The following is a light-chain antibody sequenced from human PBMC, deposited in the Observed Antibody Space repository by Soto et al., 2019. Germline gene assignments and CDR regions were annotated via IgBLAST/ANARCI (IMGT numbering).Light chain of an antibody. CDR3: QQRSNWPLT. CDR2: AAS. CDR1: QSISRY. J-gene: IGKJ4*01. V-gene: IGKV1-39*01. Sequence: IQMTQSPSTLSASVGDRFTITCRASQSISRYLNWYQQKPGKAPKLLIYAASSLQSGVPSRFSGSGSGTDFTLTISSLEPEDFAVYYCQQRSNWPLTFGGGTKV.